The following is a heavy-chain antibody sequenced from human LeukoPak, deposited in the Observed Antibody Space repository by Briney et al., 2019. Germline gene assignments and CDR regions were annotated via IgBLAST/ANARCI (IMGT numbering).Heavy chain of an antibody. Sequence: ASVKVSCKASGYILTTYYVHWVRQAPGQGLEWMGRINPNSGGTNYAQKFQGRVTMTRDTSVSTAYMELSRLRSDDTAVYYCARDRGIAAPSGPWGQGTLVTVSS. CDR1: GYILTTYY. V-gene: IGHV1-2*06. J-gene: IGHJ5*02. D-gene: IGHD6-6*01. CDR2: INPNSGGT. CDR3: ARDRGIAAPSGP.